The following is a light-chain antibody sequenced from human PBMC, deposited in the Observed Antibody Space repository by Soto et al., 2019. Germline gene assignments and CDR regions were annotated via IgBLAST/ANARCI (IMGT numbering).Light chain of an antibody. J-gene: IGKJ5*01. CDR3: QQFNNYPIT. Sequence: AIQLTQSPSSLSASVGDRVTITCRASQGISSALAWYQRKPGKAPKLLIYDASTLESGVPSRFSGSGSGTDFTLTISSLQPEDFATYYCQQFNNYPITFGQGTRLEIK. V-gene: IGKV1D-13*01. CDR1: QGISSA. CDR2: DAS.